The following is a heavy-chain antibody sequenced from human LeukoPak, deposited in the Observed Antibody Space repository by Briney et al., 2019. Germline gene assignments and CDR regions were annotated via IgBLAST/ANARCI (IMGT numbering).Heavy chain of an antibody. Sequence: PGGSLRLSCVASGFSFSNYWMHWVRQTQEKGLLWVSRLSGDGSSSKYADSLKGRFTISRDNAKNTLYLQMNSLRVDDTAVYFCVRASTTVPNLLDNWGQGTLVTVSS. CDR3: VRASTTVPNLLDN. D-gene: IGHD4-17*01. CDR1: GFSFSNYW. V-gene: IGHV3-74*03. CDR2: LSGDGSSS. J-gene: IGHJ4*02.